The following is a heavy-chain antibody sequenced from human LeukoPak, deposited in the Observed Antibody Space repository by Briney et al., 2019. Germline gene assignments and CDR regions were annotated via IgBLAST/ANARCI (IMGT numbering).Heavy chain of an antibody. CDR1: GYTFTGYY. CDR2: INPNSGGT. Sequence: GASVKVSCKASGYTFTGYYMHWVRQAPGQGLEWMGRINPNSGGTNYAQKFQGRVTMTRDTSISTAYMELSRLRSDDTAVYYCARPCSSTSCQFYDAFDIWGQGTMATVSS. J-gene: IGHJ3*02. D-gene: IGHD2-2*01. CDR3: ARPCSSTSCQFYDAFDI. V-gene: IGHV1-2*06.